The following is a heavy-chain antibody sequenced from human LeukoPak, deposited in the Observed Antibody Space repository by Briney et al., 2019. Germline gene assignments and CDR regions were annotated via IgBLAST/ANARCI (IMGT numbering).Heavy chain of an antibody. CDR2: IYGSGYT. J-gene: IGHJ4*02. CDR1: GDSISSGSYY. Sequence: KPSETLSLTCTVSGDSISSGSYYWSWIRQPPGKGLEWIGYIYGSGYTTYNPPLKSRVTMSIDTSKNHFSLKLTSVTAADTATYYCARETSLAGFASGLGFNYRGQGILVTVSS. CDR3: ARETSLAGFASGLGFNY. V-gene: IGHV4-61*03. D-gene: IGHD6-19*01.